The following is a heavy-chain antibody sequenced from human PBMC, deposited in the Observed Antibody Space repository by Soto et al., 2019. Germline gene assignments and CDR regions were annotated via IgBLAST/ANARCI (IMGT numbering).Heavy chain of an antibody. J-gene: IGHJ2*01. Sequence: QVQLVESGGGVVQPGRSLRLSCTASGFTFGDYGMHWLRQAPGKGLEWVAFIWYDGSKQYHADSVKGRFTISRANSKNTLYLHMNSLRAEVTAVYFCARTYYDVLTGFGWYFDLWGRGTLVTVSS. CDR2: IWYDGSKQ. CDR3: ARTYYDVLTGFGWYFDL. CDR1: GFTFGDYG. V-gene: IGHV3-33*03. D-gene: IGHD3-9*01.